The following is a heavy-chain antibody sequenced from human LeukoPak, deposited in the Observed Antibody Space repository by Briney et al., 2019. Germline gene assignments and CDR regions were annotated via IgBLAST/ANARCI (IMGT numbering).Heavy chain of an antibody. CDR2: INPNSGGT. D-gene: IGHD3-9*01. V-gene: IGHV1-2*02. J-gene: IGHJ4*02. CDR1: GYTFTGYY. Sequence: ASVKVSCKASGYTFTGYYMHWVRQAPGQGLEWMGWINPNSGGTNYAQKFQGRVTMTRDTSISTAYMELSRLRSDDTAVYYCARYRKDGILTGYYYYFDYWGQGTLVTVSS. CDR3: ARYRKDGILTGYYYYFDY.